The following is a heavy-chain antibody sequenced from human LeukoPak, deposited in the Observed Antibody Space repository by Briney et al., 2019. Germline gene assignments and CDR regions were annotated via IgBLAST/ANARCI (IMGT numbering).Heavy chain of an antibody. CDR1: GYTFTNNY. Sequence: GASVKVSCKASGYTFTNNYLHWVRQAPGQGLEWMGMIYPRDGSTSYAQNFQGRVTVTRDTSTSTVHMELSGLRSEDTAVYYCARDQEAFDYWGQGTLVTISS. CDR3: ARDQEAFDY. J-gene: IGHJ4*02. V-gene: IGHV1-46*01. CDR2: IYPRDGST.